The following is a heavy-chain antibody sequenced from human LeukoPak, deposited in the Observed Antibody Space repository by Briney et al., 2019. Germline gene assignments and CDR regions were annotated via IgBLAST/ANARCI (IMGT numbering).Heavy chain of an antibody. CDR3: AREGSGSYHNWFDP. Sequence: TSQTLSLTCTVSGGSISSGDYYWRWIRQPPGKGLEWIGYIYYSGSTYYNPSLKSRVTISVDTSKKQFSLKLSSVTAADTAVYYCAREGSGSYHNWFDPWGQGTLVTVSS. CDR1: GGSISSGDYY. V-gene: IGHV4-30-4*08. J-gene: IGHJ5*02. D-gene: IGHD1-26*01. CDR2: IYYSGST.